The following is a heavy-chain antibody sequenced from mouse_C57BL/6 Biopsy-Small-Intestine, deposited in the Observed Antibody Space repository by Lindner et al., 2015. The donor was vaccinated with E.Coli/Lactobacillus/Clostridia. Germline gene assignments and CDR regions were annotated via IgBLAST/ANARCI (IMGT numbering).Heavy chain of an antibody. CDR3: ASGRYVRGDYGAMDY. Sequence: VQLQESGPELVKPGASVKMSCKASGYTFTSYVMHWVKQKPGQGLEWIGYINPYNDGTKYNEKFKGKATLTSDISSSTAYMELSSLTSEDSAVYYCASGRYVRGDYGAMDYWGQGTSVTVSS. V-gene: IGHV1-14*01. J-gene: IGHJ4*01. D-gene: IGHD2-13*01. CDR2: INPYNDGT. CDR1: GYTFTSYV.